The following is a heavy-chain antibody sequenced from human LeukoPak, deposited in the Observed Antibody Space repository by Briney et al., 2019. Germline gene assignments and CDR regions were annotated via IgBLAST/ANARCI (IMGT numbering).Heavy chain of an antibody. D-gene: IGHD6-13*01. CDR3: ARVILYSSSWNSFDY. CDR2: IYDSGIT. CDR1: GGSISRYY. J-gene: IGHJ4*02. V-gene: IGHV4-59*01. Sequence: SETLSLTCTVSGGSISRYYWSWIRQPPGKGLEWIGHIYDSGITNYNPSLKSRVTISVDTSKNQFSLKLSSVTAADTAVYYCARVILYSSSWNSFDYWGQGTLVTVSS.